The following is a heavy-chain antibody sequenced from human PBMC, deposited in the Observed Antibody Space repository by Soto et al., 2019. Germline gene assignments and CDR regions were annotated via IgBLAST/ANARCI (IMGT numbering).Heavy chain of an antibody. CDR2: IYYSGST. CDR3: PRDKYPNYGRDV. V-gene: IGHV4-30-4*01. D-gene: IGHD6-6*01. CDR1: GGSISSGDYY. J-gene: IGHJ6*02. Sequence: LSLTCTVSGGSISSGDYYWSWIRQPPGKGLEWIGYIYYSGSTYYNPSLKSRVTISVDTSKNQFSLKLSSVTAADTAVYYCPRDKYPNYGRDVWGQGTTGTVSS.